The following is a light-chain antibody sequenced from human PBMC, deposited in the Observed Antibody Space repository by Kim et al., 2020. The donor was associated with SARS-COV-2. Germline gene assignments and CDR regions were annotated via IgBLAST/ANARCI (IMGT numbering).Light chain of an antibody. V-gene: IGKV2-30*01. Sequence: LEQPACISCMSSQSRVYSDGNTYLSCFQKRADQSPNRINYKVSNRDSRVPDRFSSSGSVTDFTLKISRVEAENVGVYYCMQCTHWPYTFGQGTNLEV. J-gene: IGKJ2*01. CDR2: KVS. CDR1: QSRVYSDGNTY. CDR3: MQCTHWPYT.